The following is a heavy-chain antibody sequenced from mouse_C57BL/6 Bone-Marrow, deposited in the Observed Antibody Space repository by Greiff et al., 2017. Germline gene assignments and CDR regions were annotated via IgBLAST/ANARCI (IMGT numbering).Heavy chain of an antibody. CDR1: GYTFTSYW. V-gene: IGHV1-50*01. CDR3: ARDDGYFYWYFDV. CDR2: IDPSDSST. J-gene: IGHJ1*03. D-gene: IGHD2-3*01. Sequence: VQLQQSGAELVKPGASVKLSCKASGYTFTSYWMQWVKQRPGQGLEWIGEIDPSDSSTNYNQKFKGKATLTVVTSSSTAYMQLSSLTSEDSAVDYCARDDGYFYWYFDVWGTGTTVTVSS.